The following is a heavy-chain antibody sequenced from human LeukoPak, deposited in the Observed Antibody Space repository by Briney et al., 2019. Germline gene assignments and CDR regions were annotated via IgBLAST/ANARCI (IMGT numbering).Heavy chain of an antibody. V-gene: IGHV1-2*06. CDR3: ARARVPIAVAGLYYFDY. D-gene: IGHD6-19*01. Sequence: ASVKVSCKASGYXFTAYYIHWLRQAPGQGLEWMGRIKPDSGSSHYAQKVQGRVTMTRDTSSHSAYMDLTRLKVDDTAVSYCARARVPIAVAGLYYFDYWGQGALVTVSP. CDR2: IKPDSGSS. J-gene: IGHJ4*02. CDR1: GYXFTAYY.